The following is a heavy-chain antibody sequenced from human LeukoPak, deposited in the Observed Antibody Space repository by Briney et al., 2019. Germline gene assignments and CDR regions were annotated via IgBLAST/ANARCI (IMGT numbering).Heavy chain of an antibody. CDR1: GFTFSSYS. Sequence: GGSLRLSCAASGFTFSSYSMNWVRQAPGKGLEWVSSISCSSSYIYYADSVKGRFTISRDNAKNSLYLQMNSLRAEDTAVYYCARDPTPRIAAAGTGVLDYWGQGTLVTVSS. J-gene: IGHJ4*02. D-gene: IGHD6-13*01. CDR3: ARDPTPRIAAAGTGVLDY. CDR2: ISCSSSYI. V-gene: IGHV3-21*01.